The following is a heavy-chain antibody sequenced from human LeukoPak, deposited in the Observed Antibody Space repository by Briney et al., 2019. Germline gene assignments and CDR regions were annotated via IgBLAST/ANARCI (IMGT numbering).Heavy chain of an antibody. Sequence: GRSLRLSCAASGFTFSSYAMHWVSQAPGKGLEWVAVISYDGSNKYYADSVKGRFTISRDNSKNTLYLQMNSLKAEVTAVYYCARDRIAGVMDVWGQGTTVTVSS. J-gene: IGHJ6*02. D-gene: IGHD6-13*01. CDR1: GFTFSSYA. CDR3: ARDRIAGVMDV. V-gene: IGHV3-30*04. CDR2: ISYDGSNK.